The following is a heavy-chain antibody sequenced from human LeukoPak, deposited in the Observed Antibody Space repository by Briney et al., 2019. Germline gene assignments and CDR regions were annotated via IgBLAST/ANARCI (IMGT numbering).Heavy chain of an antibody. CDR2: MNPNSGNT. Sequence: ASVKVSCKASGYTFTSYDINWVRQATGQGLEWMGWMNPNSGNTGYAQRFQGRVTMTRNTSISTAYMELSSLRSEDTAMYYCARINVPPPVGSKELRYFDWQYYFDYWGQGTLVTVSS. V-gene: IGHV1-8*01. D-gene: IGHD3-9*01. CDR3: ARINVPPPVGSKELRYFDWQYYFDY. J-gene: IGHJ4*02. CDR1: GYTFTSYD.